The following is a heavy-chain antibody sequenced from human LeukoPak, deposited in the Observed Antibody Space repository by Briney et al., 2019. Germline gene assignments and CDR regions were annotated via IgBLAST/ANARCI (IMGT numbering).Heavy chain of an antibody. CDR3: ARGSRSSGWYDY. V-gene: IGHV4-61*02. D-gene: IGHD6-19*01. Sequence: SQTLSLTCTVSSGSISSGSYYWSWIRQPAGKGLEWIGSIYHSGSTYYNPSLKSRVTISVDTSKNQFSLKLSSVTAADTAVYYCARGSRSSGWYDYWGQGTLVTVSS. CDR1: SGSISSGSYY. J-gene: IGHJ4*02. CDR2: IYHSGST.